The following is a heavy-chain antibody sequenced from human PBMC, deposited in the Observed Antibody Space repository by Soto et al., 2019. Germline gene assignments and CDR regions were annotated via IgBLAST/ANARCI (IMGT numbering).Heavy chain of an antibody. CDR1: GYTFTSYA. D-gene: IGHD1-26*01. J-gene: IGHJ6*02. V-gene: IGHV1-3*01. Sequence: ASGKVCCKASGYTFTSYAMHWVRQAPGQRLEWMGWINAGNGNTKYSQKFQGRVTITRDTSASTAYMELSSVTAADTAVYYCARHGGIVSRPGEYYYLMAVWGQGTSVPGSS. CDR2: INAGNGNT. CDR3: ARHGGIVSRPGEYYYLMAV.